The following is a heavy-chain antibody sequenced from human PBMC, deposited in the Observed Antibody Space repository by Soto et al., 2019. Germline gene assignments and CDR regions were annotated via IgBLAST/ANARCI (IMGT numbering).Heavy chain of an antibody. J-gene: IGHJ4*02. CDR1: GGTFSSYA. CDR3: ARERPTFGPRSGYTVIFDY. Sequence: ASVKVSCQASGGTFSSYAISWVRQAPGQGLEWMGGIIPIFGTANYEQKFQGRVTINADESTSTAYMELSSRRSEDTAVYYCARERPTFGPRSGYTVIFDYWGQGTLVTVSS. CDR2: IIPIFGTA. V-gene: IGHV1-69*13. D-gene: IGHD4-17*01.